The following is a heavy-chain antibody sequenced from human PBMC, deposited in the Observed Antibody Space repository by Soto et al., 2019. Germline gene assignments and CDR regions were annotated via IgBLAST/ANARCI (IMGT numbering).Heavy chain of an antibody. CDR3: AGGLYSGYDWDDSAY. D-gene: IGHD5-12*01. CDR2: ISAYNGNT. CDR1: GYTFTSYG. Sequence: ASVKVSCKASGYTFTSYGISWVRQAPGQGLEWMGWISAYNGNTNYAQKLQGRVTMTTDTSTSPAYMALRSLSSDDTAVSYFAGGLYSGYDWDDSAYWGKGPLVTVSS. V-gene: IGHV1-18*01. J-gene: IGHJ4*02.